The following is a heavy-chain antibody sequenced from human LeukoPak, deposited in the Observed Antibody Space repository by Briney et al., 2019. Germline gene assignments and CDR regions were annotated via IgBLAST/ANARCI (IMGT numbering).Heavy chain of an antibody. CDR1: GFSLSTSGMC. V-gene: IGHV2-70*11. Sequence: SGPTLVNPTQTLTLTCTFSGFSLSTSGMCVSWIRQPPGKALEWLARIDWDDDKYYSTSLKTRLTISKDTSKNQVVLTVTNMDPVDTATYYCARLYDSSGAFDYWGQGTLVTVSS. D-gene: IGHD3-22*01. CDR2: IDWDDDK. CDR3: ARLYDSSGAFDY. J-gene: IGHJ4*02.